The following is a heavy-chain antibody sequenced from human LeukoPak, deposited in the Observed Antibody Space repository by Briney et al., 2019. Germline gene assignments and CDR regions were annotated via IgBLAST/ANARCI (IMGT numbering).Heavy chain of an antibody. CDR3: ARHHKGGDSSGHYYVNYFDS. CDR2: IYTSGST. V-gene: IGHV4-4*07. CDR1: GGPISSYH. Sequence: PSETLSLTCTVSGGPISSYHWSWIRQPAGKGLEWIGHIYTSGSTNYNPSLNGRVSMSVDMSRNQYSLKLSSVTAADTAVYYCARHHKGGDSSGHYYVNYFDSWGQGTLVTVSS. D-gene: IGHD3-22*01. J-gene: IGHJ4*02.